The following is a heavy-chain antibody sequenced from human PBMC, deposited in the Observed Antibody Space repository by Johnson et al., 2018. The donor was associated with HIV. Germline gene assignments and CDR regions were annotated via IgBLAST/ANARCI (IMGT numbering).Heavy chain of an antibody. J-gene: IGHJ3*02. CDR3: AKGGPLFVDAFDI. D-gene: IGHD3-3*01. Sequence: VQLVESGGGVVQPGRSLRLSCAASGFTFSNFGMHWVRQAPGKGLEWVAVIWYDGSNKYYADSVKGRFTISRDNSKNALYLQMNSLRAEDSAVYYCAKGGPLFVDAFDIWGQGTMVTVSS. V-gene: IGHV3-33*06. CDR1: GFTFSNFG. CDR2: IWYDGSNK.